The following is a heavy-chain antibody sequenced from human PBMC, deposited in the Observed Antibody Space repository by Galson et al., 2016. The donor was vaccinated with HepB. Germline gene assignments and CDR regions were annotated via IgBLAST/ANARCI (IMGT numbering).Heavy chain of an antibody. D-gene: IGHD5-18*01. CDR2: IIPIFETA. Sequence: SVKVSCKASGGTFNNYAISWVRQAPGQGLEWMGGIIPIFETANYAQKFQGRVTITADESTSTAYMELRSLRSEDTAVYYCAGGKDTAMTDGMDVWGQGTMVTVSS. J-gene: IGHJ6*02. V-gene: IGHV1-69*13. CDR3: AGGKDTAMTDGMDV. CDR1: GGTFNNYA.